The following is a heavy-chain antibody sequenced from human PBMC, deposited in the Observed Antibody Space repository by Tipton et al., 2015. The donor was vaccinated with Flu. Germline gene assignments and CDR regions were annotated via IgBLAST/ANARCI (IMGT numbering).Heavy chain of an antibody. J-gene: IGHJ3*02. Sequence: TLSLTCAVYGGSLSGHSWSWIRQPPGKGLEWIGEINHNGITNYSPSLKSRVTISLATSKNQFSLKVNSVTAADTAVYYCAREGPYSSAWYGLDAFDIWGQGTMVTVSS. CDR2: INHNGIT. CDR1: GGSLSGHS. V-gene: IGHV4-34*01. D-gene: IGHD6-19*01. CDR3: AREGPYSSAWYGLDAFDI.